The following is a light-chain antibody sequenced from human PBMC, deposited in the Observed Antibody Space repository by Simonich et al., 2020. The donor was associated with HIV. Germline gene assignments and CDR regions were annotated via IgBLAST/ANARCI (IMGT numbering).Light chain of an antibody. V-gene: IGKV1-39*01. CDR1: QYISKY. Sequence: DIQMTQSPSSLSASVGNRVTLTRRASQYISKYLNWYQQKPGKAPELLIYAASNLQSAVPSRFSGSGSGTDFTLTISSLQPEDIATYYCQQSHTTPYAFGQGTKLDIK. CDR3: QQSHTTPYA. J-gene: IGKJ2*01. CDR2: AAS.